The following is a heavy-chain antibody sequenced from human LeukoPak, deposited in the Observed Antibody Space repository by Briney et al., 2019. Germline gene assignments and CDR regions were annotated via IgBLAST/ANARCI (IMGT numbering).Heavy chain of an antibody. CDR2: IWYDGSSK. D-gene: IGHD2-8*01. CDR3: ARGSSANGGDY. Sequence: GGSLRLSCAASGFIFSNYGMHWVRQAPGKGLEWVAVIWYDGSSKYYADSVEGRFTISRDNSKNMLYLEVNSLRAEDTAVYYCARGSSANGGDYWGQGTLVTVSS. J-gene: IGHJ4*02. V-gene: IGHV3-33*01. CDR1: GFIFSNYG.